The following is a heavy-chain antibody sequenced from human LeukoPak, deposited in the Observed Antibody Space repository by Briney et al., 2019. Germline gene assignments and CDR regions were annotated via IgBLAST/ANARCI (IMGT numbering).Heavy chain of an antibody. Sequence: PGGSLRLSCAASGFTFSTYAFHWVRQAPGTGLEWVAVISSDGKNKIYADSVKGRFTISRDNSKNTVYLQMNSLRVEDTAVYYCARVLRYDFWSAYYFDYWGQGTLVTVSS. CDR3: ARVLRYDFWSAYYFDY. J-gene: IGHJ4*02. D-gene: IGHD3-3*01. CDR2: ISSDGKNK. CDR1: GFTFSTYA. V-gene: IGHV3-30*14.